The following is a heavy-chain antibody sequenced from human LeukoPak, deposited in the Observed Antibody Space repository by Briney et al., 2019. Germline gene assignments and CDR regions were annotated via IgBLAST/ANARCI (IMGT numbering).Heavy chain of an antibody. Sequence: SETLSLTCAVYGGSFSGYYWSWIRQPPGKGLEWIGEINHSGSTNNNPSLKSRVTISVDTSKNQFSLKLSSVTAADTAVYYCARASGSHWGFDPWGQGTLVTVSS. CDR3: ARASGSHWGFDP. CDR2: INHSGST. D-gene: IGHD1-26*01. V-gene: IGHV4-34*01. CDR1: GGSFSGYY. J-gene: IGHJ5*02.